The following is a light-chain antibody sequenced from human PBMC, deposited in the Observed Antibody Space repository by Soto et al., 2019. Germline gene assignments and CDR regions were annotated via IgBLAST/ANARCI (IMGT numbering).Light chain of an antibody. J-gene: IGLJ3*02. CDR3: QTWGTGIV. V-gene: IGLV4-69*01. Sequence: QSVLTQSPSASASLGASVKLTCTLSSGHSSYAIAWHQQQPEKGPRYLMRINSDGRHTKGDGIPDRFSGSSSGAERYLTISSLQSEDEADYYCQTWGTGIVFGGGTKLTVL. CDR1: SGHSSYA. CDR2: INSDGRH.